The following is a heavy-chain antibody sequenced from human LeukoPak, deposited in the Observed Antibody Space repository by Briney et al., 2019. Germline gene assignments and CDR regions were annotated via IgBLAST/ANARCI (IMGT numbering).Heavy chain of an antibody. Sequence: GESLKISCKGSGYSFTSYWIGWVRQAPGQGLEWMGIINPSGGSTSYAQKFQGRVTMTRDTSTSTVYMELSSLRSEDTAVYYCARESTITMVRGVIDYWGQGTLVTVSS. D-gene: IGHD3-10*01. CDR1: GYSFTSYW. J-gene: IGHJ4*02. V-gene: IGHV1-46*01. CDR2: INPSGGST. CDR3: ARESTITMVRGVIDY.